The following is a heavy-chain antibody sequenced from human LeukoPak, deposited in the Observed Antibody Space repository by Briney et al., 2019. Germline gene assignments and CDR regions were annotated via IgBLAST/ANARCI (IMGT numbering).Heavy chain of an antibody. CDR2: ISGSGGST. CDR3: AKEGYGSSWQGYFQH. V-gene: IGHV3-23*01. CDR1: GFTFSSYA. J-gene: IGHJ1*01. Sequence: GGSLRLSCAASGFTFSSYAMSWVRQAPGKGLEWVSAISGSGGSTYYADSVKGRFTISRDNSKNTLYLQMNSLRAEDTAVYYRAKEGYGSSWQGYFQHWGQGTLVTVSS. D-gene: IGHD6-13*01.